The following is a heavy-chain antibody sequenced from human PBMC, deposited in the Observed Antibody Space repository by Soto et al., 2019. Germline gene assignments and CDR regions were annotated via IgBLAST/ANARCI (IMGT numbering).Heavy chain of an antibody. D-gene: IGHD3-22*01. CDR2: INHSGST. V-gene: IGHV4-30-2*01. CDR1: GGSISSGGYS. J-gene: IGHJ5*02. Sequence: SETLSLTCAVSGGSISSGGYSWTWIRQPPGKGLEWIGYINHSGSTNYNPSLKSRVTISVDTSKNQFSLKLSSVTAADTAVYYCARVYYYDSSGNWFDPWGQGTLVTVSS. CDR3: ARVYYYDSSGNWFDP.